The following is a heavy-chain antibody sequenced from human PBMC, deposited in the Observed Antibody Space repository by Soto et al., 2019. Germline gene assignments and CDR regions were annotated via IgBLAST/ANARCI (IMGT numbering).Heavy chain of an antibody. D-gene: IGHD3-22*01. Sequence: VASLKISCDGYGYSFRNYWIGWVRQVPGTGLEWVGNIYPGDSDTIYNPSFQGHVIISADKSISTAYLQWSSLKASDTAIYYWAMPQTPDYESGAHFYGDYWGQRP. CDR2: IYPGDSDT. CDR1: GYSFRNYW. J-gene: IGHJ4*02. V-gene: IGHV5-51*01. CDR3: AMPQTPDYESGAHFYGDY.